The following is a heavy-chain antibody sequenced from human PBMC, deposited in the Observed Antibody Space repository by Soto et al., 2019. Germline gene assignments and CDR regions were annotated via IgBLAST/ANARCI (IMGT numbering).Heavy chain of an antibody. Sequence: SGPTLVNPTQTLTLTCTFSGFSLSTRGAGVGWIRQPPGKALEWLALIYWNDDKRYSPSLKSRLTITKDTSKNQVVLTMTNMDPVDTATYYCAHRPRPFYCGGDCPISAYNGFDPWGQ. D-gene: IGHD2-21*02. CDR3: AHRPRPFYCGGDCPISAYNGFDP. CDR1: GFSLSTRGAG. CDR2: IYWNDDK. J-gene: IGHJ5*02. V-gene: IGHV2-5*01.